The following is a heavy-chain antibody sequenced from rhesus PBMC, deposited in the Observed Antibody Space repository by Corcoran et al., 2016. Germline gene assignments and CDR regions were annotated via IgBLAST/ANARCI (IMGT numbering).Heavy chain of an antibody. D-gene: IGHD4-29*01. V-gene: IGHV4-169*01. CDR3: ARGGMYGSSSDY. Sequence: QLQLQESGPGLVKPSETLSVTCAVSGGSISSSYWSWIRQAPGKGLEWIGYIYGSASSATYNPALKSRVTLSVDTSKNQLSLKLSSVTTADTAVYYWARGGMYGSSSDYWGQGVLVTVSS. J-gene: IGHJ4*01. CDR2: IYGSASSA. CDR1: GGSISSSY.